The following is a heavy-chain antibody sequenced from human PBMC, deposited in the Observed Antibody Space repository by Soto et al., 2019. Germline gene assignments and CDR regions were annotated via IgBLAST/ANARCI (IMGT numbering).Heavy chain of an antibody. J-gene: IGHJ5*02. V-gene: IGHV4-4*02. CDR2: IHHTGKS. D-gene: IGHD3-10*01. CDR1: GDSIVSNDW. CDR3: SKHGVIRTLDT. Sequence: HVQLLESGPGLMKPSGTLSLTCAVSGDSIVSNDWWTWVRQSPGAGLEWLGRIHHTGKSDYNPSVRGRIVMSVDKSQNRFSLTLTSVTAAASAIYFCSKHGVIRTLDTWGPGIRVTVSS.